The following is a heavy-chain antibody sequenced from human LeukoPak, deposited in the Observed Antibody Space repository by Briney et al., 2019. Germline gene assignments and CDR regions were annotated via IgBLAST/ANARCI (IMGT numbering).Heavy chain of an antibody. J-gene: IGHJ6*03. D-gene: IGHD3-10*01. CDR2: IYYSGST. Sequence: PSETLSLTCTVSGGSISSYYWSWIRQPPGKGLEWIGYIYYSGSTNYNPSLKSRVTISVDTSKNQFSLKLSSVTAADTAVYYCARLLWFGETDYFYYMDVWGKGTTVTVSS. CDR1: GGSISSYY. CDR3: ARLLWFGETDYFYYMDV. V-gene: IGHV4-59*01.